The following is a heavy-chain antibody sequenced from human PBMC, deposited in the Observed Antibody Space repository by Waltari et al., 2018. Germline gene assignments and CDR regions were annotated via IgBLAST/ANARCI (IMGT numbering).Heavy chain of an antibody. CDR2: IYYSGST. D-gene: IGHD7-27*01. Sequence: QVQLQESGPGLVKPSETLSLPCTVPGGAITSHYWTWLRQPPEKGLEWIGYIYYSGSTNYNPSLKSRVTISVDTSKNQFSLKLSSVTAADTAVYYCARDNWGLNAFDIWGQGTMVTVSS. CDR3: ARDNWGLNAFDI. V-gene: IGHV4-59*11. J-gene: IGHJ3*02. CDR1: GGAITSHY.